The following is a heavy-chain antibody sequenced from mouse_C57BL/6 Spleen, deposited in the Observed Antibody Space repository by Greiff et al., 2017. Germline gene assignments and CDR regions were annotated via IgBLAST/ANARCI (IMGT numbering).Heavy chain of an antibody. CDR3: TRRGIKAYYFDY. D-gene: IGHD1-1*01. V-gene: IGHV1-18*01. J-gene: IGHJ2*01. CDR1: GFTFTDYN. Sequence: EVKLVESGPELVKPGASVTIPCKASGFTFTDYNMDWVQQSHGKSLEWIGDINPNNGGTFYNQKFKGKATLTVDKSSSTANMELRSLTSEDTAVYYCTRRGIKAYYFDYWGQGTTRTVSS. CDR2: INPNNGGT.